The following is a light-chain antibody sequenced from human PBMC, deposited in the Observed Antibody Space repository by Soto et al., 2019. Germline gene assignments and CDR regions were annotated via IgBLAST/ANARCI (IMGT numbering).Light chain of an antibody. CDR3: SSYAGSNNLV. Sequence: QSALTQPPSASGSPGQSVTISCTGTSSDVGGYNYVSWYQQHPGKAPKLMIYEVSKRPSGVPDRFSGSKSGNTASLTVSGHQAEDEADYYCSSYAGSNNLVFGGGTSSPS. J-gene: IGLJ2*01. V-gene: IGLV2-8*01. CDR1: SSDVGGYNY. CDR2: EVS.